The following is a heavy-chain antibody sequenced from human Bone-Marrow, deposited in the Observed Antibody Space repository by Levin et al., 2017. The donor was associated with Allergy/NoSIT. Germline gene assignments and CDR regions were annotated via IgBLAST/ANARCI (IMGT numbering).Heavy chain of an antibody. CDR3: ARDITIFGVVLAVNDAFDI. Sequence: PSETLSLTCTVSGGSINSGNYYWTWIRQHPGKGLEWIGYISYSGNTFYNASLKSRLTISVDTSKTHFSLRLSSVTAADTAVYYCARDITIFGVVLAVNDAFDIWGQGTMVTVSS. CDR2: ISYSGNT. D-gene: IGHD3-3*01. V-gene: IGHV4-31*03. J-gene: IGHJ3*02. CDR1: GGSINSGNYY.